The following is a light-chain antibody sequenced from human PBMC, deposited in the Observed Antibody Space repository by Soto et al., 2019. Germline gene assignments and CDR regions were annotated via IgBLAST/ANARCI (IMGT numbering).Light chain of an antibody. Sequence: IQLTQSPSSLSASVGDSVTITCRASQDITSYLAWYQQKPGKAPNLLIYGASTLQSGVPSRFSGSGSGTDFTLTISSLQAEDFATYYCQQSYSTPITFGQGTRLEIK. CDR3: QQSYSTPIT. CDR1: QDITSY. CDR2: GAS. J-gene: IGKJ5*01. V-gene: IGKV1-9*01.